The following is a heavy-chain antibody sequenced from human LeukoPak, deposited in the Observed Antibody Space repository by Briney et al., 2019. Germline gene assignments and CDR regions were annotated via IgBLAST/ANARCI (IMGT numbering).Heavy chain of an antibody. CDR2: ISGSGGST. CDR1: EFSVGSNY. Sequence: GGSLRLSCAASEFSVGSNYMTWVRQAPGKGLEWVSAISGSGGSTYYADSVKGRFTISRDNSKNTLYLQMNSLRAEDTAVYYCAKDSVRYFDWLLPGEFDYWGQGTLVTVSS. J-gene: IGHJ4*02. D-gene: IGHD3-9*01. V-gene: IGHV3-23*01. CDR3: AKDSVRYFDWLLPGEFDY.